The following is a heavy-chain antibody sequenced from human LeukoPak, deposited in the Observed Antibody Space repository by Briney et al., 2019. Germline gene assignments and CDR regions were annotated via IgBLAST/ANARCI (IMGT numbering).Heavy chain of an antibody. CDR2: ISPSGSST. J-gene: IGHJ3*02. CDR3: ARGDSRSPRNAFDI. CDR1: GYTFTSYY. V-gene: IGHV1-46*01. Sequence: ASVKVSCKASGYTFTSYYMHWVRQAPGQGLEWMGIISPSGSSTSHAQKFQGRVTMTRDTSTATVSMEVSSLRSDDTAVYYCARGDSRSPRNAFDIWGQGTMATVSS. D-gene: IGHD6-13*01.